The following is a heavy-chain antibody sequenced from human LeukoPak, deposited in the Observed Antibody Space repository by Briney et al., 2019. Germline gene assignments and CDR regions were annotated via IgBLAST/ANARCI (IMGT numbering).Heavy chain of an antibody. CDR3: AREFGSGVFDP. J-gene: IGHJ5*02. V-gene: IGHV1-69*05. Sequence: SVKVSCKASGDSFGTYGITWVRQALGQGLEWMGGFNPIFGSAQYAQKFQGRVTITMDVSARTVYMELSSLRSEDTTIYYCAREFGSGVFDPWGQGTLVTVSS. CDR1: GDSFGTYG. D-gene: IGHD3-10*01. CDR2: FNPIFGSA.